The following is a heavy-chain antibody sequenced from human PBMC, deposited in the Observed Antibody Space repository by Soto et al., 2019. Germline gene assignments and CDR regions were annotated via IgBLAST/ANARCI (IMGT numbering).Heavy chain of an antibody. J-gene: IGHJ6*02. V-gene: IGHV3-7*01. D-gene: IGHD6-13*01. CDR1: GFTSSSYW. CDR3: ARDVTRRKAAALYCYGMDV. CDR2: IKEDGSEK. Sequence: AGGSLRLSCVASGFTSSSYWMSWVRQAPGKGLEWVANIKEDGSEKYYVDSVKGRFTISRDDAKNSLYLQMNSLRAEDTAVYYCARDVTRRKAAALYCYGMDVWGQGTTVTVSS.